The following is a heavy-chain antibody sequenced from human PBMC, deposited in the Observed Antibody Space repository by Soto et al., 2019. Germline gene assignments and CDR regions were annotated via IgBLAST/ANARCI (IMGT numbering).Heavy chain of an antibody. CDR2: KTYDGSNK. J-gene: IGHJ4*02. D-gene: IGHD1-26*01. V-gene: IGHV3-30-3*01. Sequence: QVQLVESGGGVVQPGRSLRLSCAASGFMFSSYAMHWVRQAPGKGLEWVAVKTYDGSNKYYADSVKGRFTISRDNSKNTVYLQMNSLRAEDTAVYYRARAGGLLGYYWGQGTLVTVSS. CDR3: ARAGGLLGYY. CDR1: GFMFSSYA.